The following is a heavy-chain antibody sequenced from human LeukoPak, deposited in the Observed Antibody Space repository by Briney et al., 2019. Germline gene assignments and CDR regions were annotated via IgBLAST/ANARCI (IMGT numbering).Heavy chain of an antibody. Sequence: HPGGSLRLSCTTSGFTFSDYAMTWVRQAPGKGLEWVGFIRSKAYGGTTEYAASVKGRFTISRDDSKSIAYLQMNSLKTGDTAVYYCTRTYIIAAAGTYDYWGQGTLVTVSS. V-gene: IGHV3-49*04. CDR2: IRSKAYGGTT. D-gene: IGHD6-13*01. CDR3: TRTYIIAAAGTYDY. J-gene: IGHJ4*02. CDR1: GFTFSDYA.